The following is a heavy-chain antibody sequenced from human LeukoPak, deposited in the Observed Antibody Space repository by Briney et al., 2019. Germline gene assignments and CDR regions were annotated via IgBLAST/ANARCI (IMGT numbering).Heavy chain of an antibody. CDR3: AREKIGSGYDQDLDY. CDR2: INPADGGT. J-gene: IGHJ4*02. V-gene: IGHV1-2*02. CDR1: GYTFTDHY. Sequence: ASVKVSCKASGYTFTDHYIHWVRQAPGQGLEWMGWINPADGGTKFAQNFQVRVTMTSDTSISTAYMELSSLRSDDTAVYYCAREKIGSGYDQDLDYWGQGTMVTVSS. D-gene: IGHD5-12*01.